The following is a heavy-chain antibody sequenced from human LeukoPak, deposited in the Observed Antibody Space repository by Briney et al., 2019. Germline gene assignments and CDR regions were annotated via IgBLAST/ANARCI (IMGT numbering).Heavy chain of an antibody. CDR1: GFTFSSYW. V-gene: IGHV3-7*03. J-gene: IGHJ4*02. D-gene: IGHD3-10*01. CDR3: ARLRQLVTMVRGVTYYFDY. Sequence: GGSLRLSCAASGFTFSSYWMGWVRQAPGKGLEWVANIKQDGSEKYYVDSVKGRFTISRDNAKNSLYLQMNSLRAEDTAVYYCARLRQLVTMVRGVTYYFDYWGQGTLVTVSS. CDR2: IKQDGSEK.